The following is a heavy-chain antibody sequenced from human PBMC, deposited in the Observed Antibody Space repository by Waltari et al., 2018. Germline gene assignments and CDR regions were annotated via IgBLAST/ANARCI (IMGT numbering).Heavy chain of an antibody. V-gene: IGHV1-3*01. CDR1: GYNFISNT. CDR2: INAGNGNT. J-gene: IGHJ4*02. D-gene: IGHD3-9*01. CDR3: ARARALTGSTLGY. Sequence: QVQLVQSGAEVKKPGASVKVSCKASGYNFISNTIHWVRQAPGQRLEWMGWINAGNGNTKYSQKFQDRVTITRDTSASTAYMELSSLRSEDTAVYFCARARALTGSTLGYWGQGTLVAVSS.